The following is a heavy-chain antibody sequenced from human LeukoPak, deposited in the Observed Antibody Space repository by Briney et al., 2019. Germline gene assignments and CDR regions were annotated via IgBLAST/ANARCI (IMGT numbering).Heavy chain of an antibody. J-gene: IGHJ4*02. Sequence: SVKVSCKASGGTFSSYAISWVRQAPGQGLEWMGGIIPIFSTANYAQKFQGRVTITADESTSTAYMELSSLRSEDTAVYYCARGGASGSSWAASDYWGQGTLVTVSS. D-gene: IGHD6-13*01. CDR3: ARGGASGSSWAASDY. CDR2: IIPIFSTA. CDR1: GGTFSSYA. V-gene: IGHV1-69*13.